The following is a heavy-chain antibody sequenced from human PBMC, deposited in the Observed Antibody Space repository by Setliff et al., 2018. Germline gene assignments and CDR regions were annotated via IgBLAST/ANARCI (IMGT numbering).Heavy chain of an antibody. CDR2: INHSGSP. CDR3: RVWVDMIEVDS. J-gene: IGHJ4*02. CDR1: GASFSGTY. D-gene: IGHD3-22*01. V-gene: IGHV4-34*01. Sequence: SETLSLTCAVYGASFSGTYCSWIRQSPGKGLEWIGEINHTGSPNWIGEINHSGSPDYNPSLKSRVTMSVDTSKNQFSLKLTSVTAADTAVYYCRVWVDMIEVDSGAQGTLVTVSS.